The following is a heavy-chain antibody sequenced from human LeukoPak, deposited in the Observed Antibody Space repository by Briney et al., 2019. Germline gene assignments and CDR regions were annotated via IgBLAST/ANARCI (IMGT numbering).Heavy chain of an antibody. CDR1: GFTFSAYA. CDR3: VKVTSVTGGDC. J-gene: IGHJ4*02. Sequence: GGSLRLSCSASGFTFSAYAMYWVRQAPGKGLEYVSGISSNGGSSFYADSVKGRFTISRDNSKNTLYLQMSSLRAEDTAVYYCVKVTSVTGGDCWGQGTRLTVSS. V-gene: IGHV3-64D*09. D-gene: IGHD1-1*01. CDR2: ISSNGGSS.